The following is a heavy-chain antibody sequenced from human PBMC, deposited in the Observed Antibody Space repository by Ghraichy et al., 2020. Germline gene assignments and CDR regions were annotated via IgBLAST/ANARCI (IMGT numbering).Heavy chain of an antibody. V-gene: IGHV4-34*01. Sequence: SQTLSLTCAVYGGSFSGYYWSWIRQPPGKGLEWIGEINHSGSTNYNPSLKSRVTISVDTSKNQFSLKLSSVTAADTAVYYCARRRRVVAAINFDYWGQGTLVTVSS. D-gene: IGHD2-15*01. CDR2: INHSGST. CDR1: GGSFSGYY. J-gene: IGHJ4*02. CDR3: ARRRRVVAAINFDY.